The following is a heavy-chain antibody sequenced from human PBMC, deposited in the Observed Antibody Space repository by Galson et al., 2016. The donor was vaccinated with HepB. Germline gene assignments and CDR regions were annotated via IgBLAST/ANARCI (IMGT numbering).Heavy chain of an antibody. J-gene: IGHJ4*02. Sequence: QSGAEVKKPGESLRISCKGSGHIFTRYWIGWVRQMPGKGLEWMGIIYPADSDTKYSPSFEGQVTISADKSISTAYLQWSSLKSSDTAMYYCASAPLWFGESYFDYWGQGTLVTVSS. CDR2: IYPADSDT. CDR3: ASAPLWFGESYFDY. V-gene: IGHV5-51*01. CDR1: GHIFTRYW. D-gene: IGHD3-10*01.